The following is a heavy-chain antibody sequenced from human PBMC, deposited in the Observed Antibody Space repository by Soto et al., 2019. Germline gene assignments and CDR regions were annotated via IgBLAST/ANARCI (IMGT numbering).Heavy chain of an antibody. V-gene: IGHV3-48*01. CDR1: GFTFSSYS. CDR3: ARDLSGYSSGWVFDS. CDR2: INSSGSTI. J-gene: IGHJ4*02. Sequence: EVQLVESGGGLIQPGGSLRLSCAASGFTFSSYSMNWVRQAPGKGLEWVSYINSSGSTIYYADSVKGRFTISRDNAENSLYLQMNSLRAEDTAVYYCARDLSGYSSGWVFDSWGQGTLVTVSS. D-gene: IGHD6-19*01.